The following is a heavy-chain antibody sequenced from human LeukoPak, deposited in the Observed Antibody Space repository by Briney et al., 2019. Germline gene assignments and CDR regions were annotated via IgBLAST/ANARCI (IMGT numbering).Heavy chain of an antibody. V-gene: IGHV3-48*02. D-gene: IGHD3/OR15-3a*01. CDR3: ARAFGLTDY. CDR2: ISSSSSTI. J-gene: IGHJ4*02. CDR1: GFTVSSYS. Sequence: GGSLRLSCAASGFTVSSYSMNWVRQAPGKGLEWVSYISSSSSTIYYADSVKGRFTISRDNAKNSLYLRMNSLRDEDTAVYYCARAFGLTDYWGQGTLVTVSS.